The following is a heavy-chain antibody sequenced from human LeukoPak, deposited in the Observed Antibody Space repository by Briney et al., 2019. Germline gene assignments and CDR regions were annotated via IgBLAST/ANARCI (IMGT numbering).Heavy chain of an antibody. D-gene: IGHD2/OR15-2a*01. Sequence: GGSLRLSCAASGFTFDDYAMHWVRQPPGKGLEWVSTISGSGDYTYYADSVKGRFTISRDNSKNTLYLQMNSLRAEDTAIYYCATYRQVLLSFESWGQGTLVTVSS. CDR1: GFTFDDYA. CDR2: ISGSGDYT. CDR3: ATYRQVLLSFES. V-gene: IGHV3-23*01. J-gene: IGHJ4*02.